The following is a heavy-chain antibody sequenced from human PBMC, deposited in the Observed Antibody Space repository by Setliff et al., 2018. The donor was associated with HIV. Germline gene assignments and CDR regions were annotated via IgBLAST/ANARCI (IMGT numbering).Heavy chain of an antibody. CDR3: AREWSHGAFDTFDV. CDR1: GGSISGYH. V-gene: IGHV4-4*09. Sequence: PSETLSLTCTVSGGSISGYHWNWLRQTPGKGLEWIGCIYTSRGTNYNHSLRTRVIISVDTSNQFSLKLSSVTAADAAVYYCAREWSHGAFDTFDVWGQGTMVTVSS. J-gene: IGHJ3*01. D-gene: IGHD3-3*01. CDR2: IYTSRGT.